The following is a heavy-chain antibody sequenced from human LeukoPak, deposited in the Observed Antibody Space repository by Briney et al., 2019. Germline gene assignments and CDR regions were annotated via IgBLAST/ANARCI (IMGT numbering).Heavy chain of an antibody. J-gene: IGHJ6*03. Sequence: GGSLRLSCAASEFSVGSNYMTWVRQAPGKGLEWVSLIYSGGSTYYADSVKGRFTISRDNSKNTLYLQMNSLRAEDTAVYYCARDRYSILVEYFYYYMDVWGKGTTVTVSS. V-gene: IGHV3-66*01. CDR2: IYSGGST. D-gene: IGHD4-11*01. CDR3: ARDRYSILVEYFYYYMDV. CDR1: EFSVGSNY.